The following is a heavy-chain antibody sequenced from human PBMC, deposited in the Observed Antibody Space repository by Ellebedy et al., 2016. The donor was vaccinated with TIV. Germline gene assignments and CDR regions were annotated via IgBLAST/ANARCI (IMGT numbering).Heavy chain of an antibody. CDR2: IWHDGSKK. CDR1: GLTFSNYA. V-gene: IGHV3-33*08. CDR3: ARDGDLGYFDY. Sequence: PGRSLRLSCAVSGLTFSNYAMHWVRQAPGKGLEWVAVIWHDGSKKYYADSVKGRFTISRDNSKNTVHLQMNSLRAEDTALYYCARDGDLGYFDYWGQGTLVTVSS. D-gene: IGHD7-27*01. J-gene: IGHJ4*02.